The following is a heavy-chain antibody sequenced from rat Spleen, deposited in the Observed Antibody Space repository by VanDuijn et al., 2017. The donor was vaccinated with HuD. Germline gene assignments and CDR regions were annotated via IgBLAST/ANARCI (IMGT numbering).Heavy chain of an antibody. Sequence: EVKLVESGGGLVQPGRSFTLSCAASGFNFNDYWMGWVRQAPGKGLEWIGEINKDSRIIKYTPSLKDKFTVSRDNAQNTLYLQMNKLGSEDTAIYYCGREEIGVRDWGQGVMVTVSS. J-gene: IGHJ2*01. V-gene: IGHV4-2*01. CDR2: INKDSRII. D-gene: IGHD4-3*01. CDR3: GREEIGVRD. CDR1: GFNFNDYW.